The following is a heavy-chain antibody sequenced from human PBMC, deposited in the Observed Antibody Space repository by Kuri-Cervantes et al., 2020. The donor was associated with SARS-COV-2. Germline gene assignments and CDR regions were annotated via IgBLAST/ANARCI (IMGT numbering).Heavy chain of an antibody. CDR2: ISYDGSNK. J-gene: IGHJ4*02. CDR1: GFIFNDYY. CDR3: ARDWETYSGSYISGY. D-gene: IGHD1-26*01. V-gene: IGHV3-30-3*01. Sequence: GESLKISCAASGFIFNDYYMSWIRRAPGKGLEWVAVISYDGSNKYFAESVKGRFTISRDNSKNTLYLQMNSLRAEDTAVYYCARDWETYSGSYISGYWGQGTLVTVSS.